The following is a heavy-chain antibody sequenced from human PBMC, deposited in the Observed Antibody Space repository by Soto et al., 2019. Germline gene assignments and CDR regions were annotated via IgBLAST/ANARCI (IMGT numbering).Heavy chain of an antibody. CDR1: GYSISSSNW. J-gene: IGHJ4*02. CDR3: ARREIQGPIDY. D-gene: IGHD1-26*01. V-gene: IGHV4-28*01. CDR2: IYYSGTT. Sequence: QVQLQESGPGLVKPSDTLSLTCAVSGYSISSSNWWGWIRQPPGKGLEWIGYIYYSGTTYYNPSLKSRVIMSVDTSKNQCSLMLTSVTAVDTAVYYCARREIQGPIDYWGQGTLVTVSS.